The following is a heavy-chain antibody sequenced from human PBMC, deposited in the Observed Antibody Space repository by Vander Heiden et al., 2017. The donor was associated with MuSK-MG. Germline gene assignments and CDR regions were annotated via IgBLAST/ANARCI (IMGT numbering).Heavy chain of an antibody. Sequence: EVQLVESGGDLVQPGGSLRLSCAASGFTFSNYWMSWVRQAPGKGLEWVANIKKDGREKYYVDSVKGRFTISRDNAKNSLYLQMNSLRAEDTAVYYCARGGSELWGQGTLVTVSS. V-gene: IGHV3-7*01. CDR3: ARGGSEL. CDR1: GFTFSNYW. CDR2: IKKDGREK. D-gene: IGHD1-7*01. J-gene: IGHJ4*02.